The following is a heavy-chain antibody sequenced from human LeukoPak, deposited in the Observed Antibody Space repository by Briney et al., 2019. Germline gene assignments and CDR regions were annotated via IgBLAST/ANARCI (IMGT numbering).Heavy chain of an antibody. CDR3: ARQKRRAAGLPLDY. Sequence: SETLSLTCAVYGGSFSGYYWSWIRQPPGKGLEWSGEINHSGSTNYNPSLKSRVTISVDTSKNQFSLKLSSVTAADTAVYYCARQKRRAAGLPLDYWGQGTLVTVSS. CDR2: INHSGST. J-gene: IGHJ4*02. CDR1: GGSFSGYY. D-gene: IGHD6-13*01. V-gene: IGHV4-34*01.